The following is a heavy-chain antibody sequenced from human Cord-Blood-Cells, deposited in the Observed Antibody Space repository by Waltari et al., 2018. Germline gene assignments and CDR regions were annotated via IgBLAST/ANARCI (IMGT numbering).Heavy chain of an antibody. V-gene: IGHV1-2*04. J-gene: IGHJ2*01. Sequence: QVQLVQSGAEVKKPGASVKVSCKASGYTFTGYYMHWVRQAPGQGLEWQGWINPNSGGPNYEQKFQGWVTMTRDTSISTAYMELSRLRSDDTAVYYCARDGGGNWYFDLWGRGTLVTVSS. D-gene: IGHD3-16*01. CDR3: ARDGGGNWYFDL. CDR1: GYTFTGYY. CDR2: INPNSGGP.